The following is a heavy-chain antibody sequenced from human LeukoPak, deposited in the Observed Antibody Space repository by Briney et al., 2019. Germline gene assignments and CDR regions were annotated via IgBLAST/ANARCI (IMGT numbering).Heavy chain of an antibody. CDR3: ARRDSAIVPGPGHPDYDGMDV. Sequence: GASVTLFRKASGYTFTTYYMHWVRQAPGQGLEWMGLINPSNGVTNYAQRFQGRVTMTSDTSTSTSYLELSSLRSDDTAIYYGARRDSAIVPGPGHPDYDGMDVWGQGTTVTVS. J-gene: IGHJ6*02. D-gene: IGHD3-9*01. CDR1: GYTFTTYY. CDR2: INPSNGVT. V-gene: IGHV1-2*02.